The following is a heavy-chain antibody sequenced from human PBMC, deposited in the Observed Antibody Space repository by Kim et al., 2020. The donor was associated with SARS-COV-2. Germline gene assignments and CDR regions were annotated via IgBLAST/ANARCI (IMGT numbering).Heavy chain of an antibody. CDR1: GLTFSSYS. D-gene: IGHD2-2*01. J-gene: IGHJ6*02. CDR2: ISSSSSTI. Sequence: GGSLRLSCAASGLTFSSYSMNWVRQAPGKGLEWVSYISSSSSTIYYADSVKGRFTISRDNAKNSLYLQMNSLRDEDTAVYYCARDKDCSSTSCYLYYYYGMDVWGQGTTVTVSS. CDR3: ARDKDCSSTSCYLYYYYGMDV. V-gene: IGHV3-48*02.